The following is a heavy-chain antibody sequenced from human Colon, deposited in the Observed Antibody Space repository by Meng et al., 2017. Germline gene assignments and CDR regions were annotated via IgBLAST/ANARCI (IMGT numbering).Heavy chain of an antibody. D-gene: IGHD3-10*01. CDR1: GDSISRSNW. CDR3: ARENDSGNSYDH. CDR2: IYHIGST. V-gene: IGHV4-4*02. Sequence: QVPLQESGPGLVKPSGTLSLTCAVSGDSISRSNWWTWVRQAPGKGLEWIGEIYHIGSTNYNPSLKSRVTILVDESKNEFSLKLTSVTAADTAVYYCARENDSGNSYDHWGRGTLVTVSS. J-gene: IGHJ4*02.